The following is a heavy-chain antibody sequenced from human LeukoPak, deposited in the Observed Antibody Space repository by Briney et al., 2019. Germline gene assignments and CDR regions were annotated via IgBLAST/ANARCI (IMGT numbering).Heavy chain of an antibody. J-gene: IGHJ4*02. CDR1: GFTFSSYG. CDR2: ISYDGSNK. V-gene: IGHV3-30*18. D-gene: IGHD6-19*01. CDR3: AKARRRAVARGFDY. Sequence: GGSLRLSCAASGFTFSSYGMHWVRQAPGKGLEWVAVISYDGSNKYYADSVKGRFTISRDNSKNTLYLQMNSLRAEDTAVYYCAKARRRAVARGFDYWGQGTLVTVSS.